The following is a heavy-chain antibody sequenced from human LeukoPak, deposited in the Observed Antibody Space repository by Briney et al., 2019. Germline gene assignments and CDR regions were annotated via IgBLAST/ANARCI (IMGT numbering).Heavy chain of an antibody. V-gene: IGHV4-59*08. CDR2: IYYSGST. CDR1: GGSISSYY. J-gene: IGHJ4*02. CDR3: ARRIPVTGKFDY. D-gene: IGHD6-19*01. Sequence: SETLSLTCTVSGGSISSYYWTWIRQPPGKGLEWIAYIYYSGSTNYNPSLRSRVTISVDTSKNQFSLNLSSVTAADTAVYYCARRIPVTGKFDYWGQGTLVTVSS.